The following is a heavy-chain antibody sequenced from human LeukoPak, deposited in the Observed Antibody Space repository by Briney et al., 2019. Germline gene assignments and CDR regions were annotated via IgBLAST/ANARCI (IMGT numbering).Heavy chain of an antibody. CDR1: GGSISSGGYS. V-gene: IGHV4-30-2*01. D-gene: IGHD6-6*01. CDR2: IYHSGST. CDR3: ARDKYSSSSYYFDY. Sequence: SETLSLTCAVSGGSISSGGYSWSWIRQPPGKGLEWIGYIYHSGSTYYNPSLKSRVTISVDRSKNQFSLKLSSVTAADTAVYYCARDKYSSSSYYFDYWGQGTLVTVSS. J-gene: IGHJ4*02.